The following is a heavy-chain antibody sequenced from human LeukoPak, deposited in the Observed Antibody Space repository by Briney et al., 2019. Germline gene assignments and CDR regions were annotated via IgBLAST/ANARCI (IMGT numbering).Heavy chain of an antibody. CDR2: INHSGST. J-gene: IGHJ4*02. Sequence: SETLSLTCAVYGGSFSGYYWSWIRQPPGKGLEWIGEINHSGSTNYNPSLKGRVTISVDTSKNQFSLKLSSVTAADTAVYYCARGRGGTTVYWGQGTLVTVSS. CDR1: GGSFSGYY. CDR3: ARGRGGTTVY. D-gene: IGHD1-7*01. V-gene: IGHV4-34*01.